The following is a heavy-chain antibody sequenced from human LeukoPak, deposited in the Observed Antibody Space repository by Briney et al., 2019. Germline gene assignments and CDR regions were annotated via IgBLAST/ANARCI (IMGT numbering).Heavy chain of an antibody. CDR2: INPNSGGT. J-gene: IGHJ5*02. D-gene: IGHD6-13*01. CDR3: ARAGLAAAGTCWFDP. V-gene: IGHV1-2*02. CDR1: GYTFTGYY. Sequence: ASVKVSCKASGYTFTGYYMHWVRQAPGQGLEWMGWINPNSGGTNYAQKFQGRVTMTRDTSISTAYMELSRLRSDDTAVYYCARAGLAAAGTCWFDPWGQGTLVTVSS.